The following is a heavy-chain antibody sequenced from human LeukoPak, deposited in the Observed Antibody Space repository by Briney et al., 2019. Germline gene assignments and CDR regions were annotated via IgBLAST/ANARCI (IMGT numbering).Heavy chain of an antibody. CDR1: GYTFTSYG. J-gene: IGHJ4*02. CDR3: ARWGPPLGYCSGGSCYSVSDY. V-gene: IGHV1-18*01. CDR2: ISAYNGNT. Sequence: GASVKVSCKASGYTFTSYGISWVRQAPGQGLEWMGWISAYNGNTNYAQKLQGRVTMTTDTSTSTAYMELRSLRSDDTAVYYCARWGPPLGYCSGGSCYSVSDYWGQGTLVTVSS. D-gene: IGHD2-15*01.